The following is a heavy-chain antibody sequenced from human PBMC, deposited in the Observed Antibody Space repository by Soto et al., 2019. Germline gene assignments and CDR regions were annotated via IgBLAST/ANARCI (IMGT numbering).Heavy chain of an antibody. CDR2: ISSSSSYI. CDR3: ARVSGYYDSSGY. J-gene: IGHJ4*02. Sequence: GGSLRLSXAASGFTSSSYSMNWVRQAPGKGLEWVSSISSSSSYIYYADSVKGRFTISRDNAKNSLYLQMNSLRAEDTAVYYCARVSGYYDSSGYWGQGTLVTVSS. V-gene: IGHV3-21*01. D-gene: IGHD3-22*01. CDR1: GFTSSSYS.